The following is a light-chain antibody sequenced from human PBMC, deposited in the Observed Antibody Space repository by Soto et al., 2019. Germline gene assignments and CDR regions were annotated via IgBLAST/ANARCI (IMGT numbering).Light chain of an antibody. J-gene: IGLJ3*02. V-gene: IGLV8-61*01. Sequence: QTVVTQEPSFSVSPGGTVTLTCGLSSGSVSTSYYPSWYQQTPGQAPRMLIYSTNTRSSGVPDRFSGSILGNKAALTITGAQADDESDYYCVLYMGSGSGVFGGGTKLTVL. CDR3: VLYMGSGSGV. CDR2: STN. CDR1: SGSVSTSYY.